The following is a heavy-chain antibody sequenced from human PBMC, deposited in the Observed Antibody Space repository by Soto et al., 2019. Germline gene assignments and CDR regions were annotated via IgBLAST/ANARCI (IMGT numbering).Heavy chain of an antibody. CDR2: INPNSGGS. D-gene: IGHD2-15*01. CDR3: ARAAAEKYYYYYYGMDV. V-gene: IGHV1-2*04. Sequence: ASVKVSCKASGYTFTGYYMHWVRQAPGQGLEWMGWINPNSGGSNYAQKFQDWVTMTRDTSISTAYMELSWLRSDYTAVYYCARAAAEKYYYYYYGMDVWGQGTTVTVSS. J-gene: IGHJ6*02. CDR1: GYTFTGYY.